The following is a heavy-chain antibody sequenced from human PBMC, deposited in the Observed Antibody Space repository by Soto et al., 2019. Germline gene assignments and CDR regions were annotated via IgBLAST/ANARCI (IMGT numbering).Heavy chain of an antibody. CDR3: VRPGLTVPGTRYFDH. Sequence: EVQLLESGGAFVQPGGSLRLSCAASGFTFNSYAMSWVRQAPGKGLEWVSAIGSDGTAIQYADSVKGRFTISKDNYNDMLYLQINSLRAEDTAVYYCVRPGLTVPGTRYFDHWGQGALVTVSS. CDR2: IGSDGTAI. D-gene: IGHD6-19*01. J-gene: IGHJ4*02. CDR1: GFTFNSYA. V-gene: IGHV3-23*05.